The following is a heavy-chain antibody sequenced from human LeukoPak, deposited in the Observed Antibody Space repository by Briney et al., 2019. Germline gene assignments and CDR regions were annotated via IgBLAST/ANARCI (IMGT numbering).Heavy chain of an antibody. CDR2: ISGSGGST. CDR1: GFTFSSYV. J-gene: IGHJ6*04. CDR3: AELGITMIGGV. V-gene: IGHV3-23*01. D-gene: IGHD3-10*02. Sequence: PGGSLRLSCAASGFTFSSYVMSWVRQAPGKGLEWVSAISGSGGSTYYADSVKGRFTISRDNAKNSLYLQMNSLRAEDTAVYYCAELGITMIGGVWGKGTTVTISS.